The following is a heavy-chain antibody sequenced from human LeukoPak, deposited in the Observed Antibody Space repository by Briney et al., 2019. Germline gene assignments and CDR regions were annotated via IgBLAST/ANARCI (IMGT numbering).Heavy chain of an antibody. Sequence: SGPTLVNPTQTLTLTCTFSGFSLGTRGMCVSWIRQPPGKALEWLGRIDWDDDKYYSTALKTRLTISKDPSKNQVVLTMTNMDPVDTATYYCARIRPNYYHSSGFFDYWGQGTLVTVSS. CDR2: IDWDDDK. CDR3: ARIRPNYYHSSGFFDY. CDR1: GFSLGTRGMC. D-gene: IGHD3-22*01. V-gene: IGHV2-70*11. J-gene: IGHJ4*02.